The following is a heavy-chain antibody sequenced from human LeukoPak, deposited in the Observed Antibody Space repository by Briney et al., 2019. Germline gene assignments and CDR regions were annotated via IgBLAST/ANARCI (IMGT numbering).Heavy chain of an antibody. J-gene: IGHJ4*02. CDR1: VDSPRGYY. CDR2: INHSGSS. CDR3: ARGGRHTGSFGY. V-gene: IGHV4-34*01. Sequence: PPETLSLSRAEHVDSPRGYYWCSIRETPRRGLEWIGEINHSGSSNYNPSLKSRDTISVDTSKNQFSLKLCAVTAADTAVYYCARGGRHTGSFGYWGQGTLVTVSS. D-gene: IGHD3-10*01.